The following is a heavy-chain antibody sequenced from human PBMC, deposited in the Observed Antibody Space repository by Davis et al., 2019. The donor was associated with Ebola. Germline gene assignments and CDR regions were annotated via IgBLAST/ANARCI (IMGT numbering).Heavy chain of an antibody. D-gene: IGHD6-13*01. CDR3: ARDTGMIAAAGTFDY. CDR1: GYTFTSYG. V-gene: IGHV1-18*01. Sequence: ASVKVSCKASGYTFTSYGISWERQAPGQGLEWMGWISAYNGNTNYAQKLQGRVTMTTDTSTSTAYMELRSLRSDDTAVYYCARDTGMIAAAGTFDYWGQGTLVTVSS. CDR2: ISAYNGNT. J-gene: IGHJ4*02.